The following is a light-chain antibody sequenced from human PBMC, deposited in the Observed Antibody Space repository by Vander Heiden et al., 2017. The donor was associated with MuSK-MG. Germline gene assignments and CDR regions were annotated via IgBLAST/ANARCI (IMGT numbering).Light chain of an antibody. Sequence: ELVMTQSPATLSVSPGESATLSCRASQSVSSNLAWFQQKPGQAPRLLIYGASTRATEIPARFSGSGSGTDFTLTISSRQSEDFALYYCQQYSNWYTFGQGTKLQIK. CDR2: GAS. CDR3: QQYSNWYT. J-gene: IGKJ2*01. V-gene: IGKV3-15*01. CDR1: QSVSSN.